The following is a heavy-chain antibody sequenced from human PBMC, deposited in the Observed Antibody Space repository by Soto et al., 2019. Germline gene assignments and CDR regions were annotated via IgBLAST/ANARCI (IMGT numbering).Heavy chain of an antibody. CDR2: INHSGST. CDR3: ARDSGDYYSLDY. D-gene: IGHD3-22*01. V-gene: IGHV4-34*01. CDR1: GESFSGYY. J-gene: IGHJ4*02. Sequence: QVQLQQWGAGLLKPSETLSLTCAVYGESFSGYYWSWIRQSPGKGLEWIGEINHSGSTNYNPSLKSPVTISADTSKNQFSLKLSSVTAADTAVYYCARDSGDYYSLDYWGQGNLVIVSS.